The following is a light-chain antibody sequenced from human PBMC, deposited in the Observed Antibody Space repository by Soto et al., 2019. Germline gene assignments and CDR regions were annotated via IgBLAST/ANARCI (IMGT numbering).Light chain of an antibody. CDR1: SSDVGGYNY. CDR3: RSYTRSSSLLYV. CDR2: DVS. J-gene: IGLJ1*01. V-gene: IGLV2-14*01. Sequence: QSALTQPAAVSESPGQSITISCTGTSSDVGGYNYVSWCQQHPGKAPKLMIYDVSNRPSGVSNGFSGSKSGNTASLTISGLQSEYGADYYCRSYTRSSSLLYVFGTGTKLTVL.